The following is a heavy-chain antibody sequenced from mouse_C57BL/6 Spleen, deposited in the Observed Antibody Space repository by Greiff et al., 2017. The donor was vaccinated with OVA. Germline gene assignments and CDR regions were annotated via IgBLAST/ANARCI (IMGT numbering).Heavy chain of an antibody. J-gene: IGHJ2*01. CDR1: GYAFSSSW. Sequence: QVKLQQSGPELVKPGASVKISCKASGYAFSSSWMNWVKQRPGKGLEWIGRIYTGDGDHNTNGEFEGKAALPADNSASTAYIQLSCLTSEHSTVYFSARHGSSYMCYWGQGTTLTVSS. CDR2: IYTGDGDH. CDR3: ARHGSSYMCY. V-gene: IGHV1-82*01. D-gene: IGHD1-1*01.